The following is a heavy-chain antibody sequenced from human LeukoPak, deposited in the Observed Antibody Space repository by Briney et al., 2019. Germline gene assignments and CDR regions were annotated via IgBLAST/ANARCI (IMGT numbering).Heavy chain of an antibody. CDR3: AKAYYDSSGYPSFLDDY. CDR2: IWYDGSNK. V-gene: IGHV3-33*06. CDR1: GFTFSSYA. J-gene: IGHJ4*02. Sequence: PGGSLRLSCAASGFTFSSYAMHWVRQAPGKGLEWVAVIWYDGSNKYYADSVKGRFTISRDNSKNTLYLQMNSLRAEDTAVYYCAKAYYDSSGYPSFLDDYWGQGTLVTVSS. D-gene: IGHD3-22*01.